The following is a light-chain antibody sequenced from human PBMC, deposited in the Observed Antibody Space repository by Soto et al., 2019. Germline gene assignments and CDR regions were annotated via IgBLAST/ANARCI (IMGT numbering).Light chain of an antibody. V-gene: IGKV1-5*03. CDR2: KAS. CDR3: QQRSNWPIT. J-gene: IGKJ5*01. CDR1: QTISSW. Sequence: DIQMTQTPSTLSASVGDRVTITCGASQTISSWLAWYQQKPGKAPKLLIYKASTLKSGVPSRFSGSGSGTDFTLTISSLEPEDFAVYYCQQRSNWPITFGQGTRLENK.